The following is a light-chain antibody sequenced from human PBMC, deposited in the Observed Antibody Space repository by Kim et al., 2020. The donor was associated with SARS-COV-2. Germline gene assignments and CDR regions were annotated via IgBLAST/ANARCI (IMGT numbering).Light chain of an antibody. CDR2: AAS. J-gene: IGKJ4*01. Sequence: ASVGDRVTITCRASQGISNYLAWFQQRPGKVPERLICAASILQSGVPSRFSGSRSGTEFTLTISSLQPEDFATYYGLQHDRYPLTFGGGTKVDIK. CDR3: LQHDRYPLT. V-gene: IGKV1-17*03. CDR1: QGISNY.